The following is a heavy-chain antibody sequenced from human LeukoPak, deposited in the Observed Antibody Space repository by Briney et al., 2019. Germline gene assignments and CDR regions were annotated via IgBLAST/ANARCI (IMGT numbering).Heavy chain of an antibody. D-gene: IGHD5-18*01. V-gene: IGHV3-23*01. J-gene: IGHJ5*02. Sequence: GGSLRLSCAASGFTFSSYAMSWVSQAPGKGLEWVSAISGSGGSTYYADSVKGRFTISRDNSKNTLYLQMNSLRAEDTAVYYCAKGRGVKSNTAYFDPWGQGTLVTVSS. CDR1: GFTFSSYA. CDR3: AKGRGVKSNTAYFDP. CDR2: ISGSGGST.